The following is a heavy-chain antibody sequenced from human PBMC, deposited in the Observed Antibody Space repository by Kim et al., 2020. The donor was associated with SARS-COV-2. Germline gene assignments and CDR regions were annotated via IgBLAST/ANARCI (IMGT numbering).Heavy chain of an antibody. V-gene: IGHV4-59*01. D-gene: IGHD3-16*02. CDR2: IYYSGST. CDR1: GGSISSYY. J-gene: IGHJ4*02. Sequence: SETLSLTCTVSGGSISSYYWSWIRQPPGKGLEWIGYIYYSGSTNYNPSLKSRVTISVDTSKNQFSLKLSSVTAADTAVYYCASQGWGDYVWGSYRPPLPAVHWGQGTLVTVSS. CDR3: ASQGWGDYVWGSYRPPLPAVH.